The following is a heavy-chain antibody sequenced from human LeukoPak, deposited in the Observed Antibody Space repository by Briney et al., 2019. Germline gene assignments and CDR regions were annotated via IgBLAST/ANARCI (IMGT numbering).Heavy chain of an antibody. V-gene: IGHV3-48*01. D-gene: IGHD2-15*01. CDR2: ISRSSSTI. J-gene: IGHJ2*01. CDR1: GFTLSTYS. Sequence: PGGSLRLSCAASGFTLSTYSMNWVRQAPGKGLEWVSYISRSSSTIYYADSVKGRFTISRDNAKNSLYLQMNSLRAEDTAVYYCARDRRMKRRYFDLWGRGTLVTVSS. CDR3: ARDRRMKRRYFDL.